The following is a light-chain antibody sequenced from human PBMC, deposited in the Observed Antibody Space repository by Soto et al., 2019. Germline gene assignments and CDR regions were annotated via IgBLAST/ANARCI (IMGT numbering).Light chain of an antibody. CDR1: QSISSW. CDR2: KAS. CDR3: QQYNSYSLRT. Sequence: DIQMTQSPSTLSASVGDRVTITCRASQSISSWLAWYQQKPGKAPKLLIYKASSLESGVPSRFSGSGSGTEFSLTISSLQHDYFATYYCQQYNSYSLRTFGQGTKVEIK. J-gene: IGKJ1*01. V-gene: IGKV1-5*03.